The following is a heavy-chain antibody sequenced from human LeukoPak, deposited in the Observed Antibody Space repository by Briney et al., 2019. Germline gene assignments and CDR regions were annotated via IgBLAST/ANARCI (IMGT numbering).Heavy chain of an antibody. J-gene: IGHJ3*02. CDR3: ARADLPGGNPFDAFDI. V-gene: IGHV4-59*08. CDR2: IQYSGST. D-gene: IGHD2-15*01. Sequence: SETLSLTCSVSAGSISGYYWSWIRQSPGKGLEWIGFIQYSGSTNYNPSLKSRATISIGPSKNQFSLRLTSVTAADTAIYYCARADLPGGNPFDAFDIWGQGTMITVSS. CDR1: AGSISGYY.